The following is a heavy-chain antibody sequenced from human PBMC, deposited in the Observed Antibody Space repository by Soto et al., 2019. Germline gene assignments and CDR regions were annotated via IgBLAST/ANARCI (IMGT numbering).Heavy chain of an antibody. Sequence: PGGSLRLSCAASGFTFSSYEMNWVRQAPGKGLEWVSYISSSGSTIYYADSVKGRFTISRDNAKNSLYLQMNSLRAEDTAVYYCARDLRYCSGGSCYSISYYGMDVWGQGTTVTVSS. CDR3: ARDLRYCSGGSCYSISYYGMDV. D-gene: IGHD2-15*01. CDR2: ISSSGSTI. V-gene: IGHV3-48*03. CDR1: GFTFSSYE. J-gene: IGHJ6*02.